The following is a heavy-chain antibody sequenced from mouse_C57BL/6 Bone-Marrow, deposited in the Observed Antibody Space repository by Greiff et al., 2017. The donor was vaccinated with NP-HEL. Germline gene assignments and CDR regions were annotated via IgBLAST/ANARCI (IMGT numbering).Heavy chain of an antibody. J-gene: IGHJ4*01. CDR2: IHPNSGST. V-gene: IGHV1-64*01. D-gene: IGHD1-2*01. CDR3: AIPGFYAMDY. Sequence: VKLQQPGAELVKPGASVKLSCKASGYTFTSYWMHWVKQRPGQGLEWIGMIHPNSGSTNYNEKFKSKATLTVDKSSSTAYMQLSSLTSEDSAVYYCAIPGFYAMDYWGQGTSVTVSS. CDR1: GYTFTSYW.